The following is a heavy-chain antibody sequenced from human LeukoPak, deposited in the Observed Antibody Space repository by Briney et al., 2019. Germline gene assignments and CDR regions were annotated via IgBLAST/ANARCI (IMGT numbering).Heavy chain of an antibody. V-gene: IGHV3-7*01. CDR1: GFTLSTYR. D-gene: IGHD3-16*01. Sequence: GGSLRLSCVASGFTLSTYRISWVRQAPGKGLEWVATIQTDGSEKHYVDSARGRFTISRDNAENSLYLLLNSLRVEDTAEYFCATTFGGGLVQYWGQGALVTASS. CDR3: ATTFGGGLVQY. CDR2: IQTDGSEK. J-gene: IGHJ4*02.